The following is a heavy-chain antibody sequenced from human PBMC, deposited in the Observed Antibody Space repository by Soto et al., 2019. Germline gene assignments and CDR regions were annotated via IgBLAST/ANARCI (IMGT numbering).Heavy chain of an antibody. CDR1: GYTFTSYA. Sequence: QVQLVQSGAEVKKPGASVKVSCKASGYTFTSYAMHWVRQAPGQRLEWMGWINAGNGNTKYSQKFQGRVTITRDTSASTAYMELSSLRSEDTAVYYCARSTTVTTKGWFDPWGQGTLVTVSP. CDR2: INAGNGNT. D-gene: IGHD4-17*01. J-gene: IGHJ5*02. V-gene: IGHV1-3*01. CDR3: ARSTTVTTKGWFDP.